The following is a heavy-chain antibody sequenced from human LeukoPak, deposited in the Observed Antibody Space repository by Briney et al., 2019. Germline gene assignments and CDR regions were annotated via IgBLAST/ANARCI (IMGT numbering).Heavy chain of an antibody. CDR2: IDYTGST. Sequence: SQSLSLTRTVSAPSISSNTYYWGRLRQPPGKGLELIGSIDYTGSTHSNPSLKTRVTISVDTSKNQFSLKLSSVTAADTAVYYCARPIQLWFTAGVLHAFDIWGQGTMVTVSS. D-gene: IGHD5-18*01. CDR3: ARPIQLWFTAGVLHAFDI. J-gene: IGHJ3*02. CDR1: APSISSNTYY. V-gene: IGHV4-39*07.